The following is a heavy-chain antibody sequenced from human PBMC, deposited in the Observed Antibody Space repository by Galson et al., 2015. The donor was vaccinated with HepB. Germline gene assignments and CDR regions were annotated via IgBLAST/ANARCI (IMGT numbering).Heavy chain of an antibody. V-gene: IGHV3-30-3*01. J-gene: IGHJ3*02. Sequence: SLRLSCAASGFTFSSYAMHWVRQAPGKGLEWVAVISYDGSNKYYADSVKGRFTISRDNSKNTLYLPMNSLRAEDTAVYYCARTDDYGGNQAFDIWGQGTMVTVSS. CDR1: GFTFSSYA. D-gene: IGHD4-23*01. CDR3: ARTDDYGGNQAFDI. CDR2: ISYDGSNK.